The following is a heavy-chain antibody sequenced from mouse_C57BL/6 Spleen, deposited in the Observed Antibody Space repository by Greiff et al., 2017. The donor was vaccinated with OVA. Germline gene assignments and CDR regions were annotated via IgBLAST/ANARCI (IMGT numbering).Heavy chain of an antibody. CDR1: GYAFTNYL. CDR3: ARSLANGYPFAY. Sequence: VQLKQSGAELVRPGTSVKVSCKASGYAFTNYLIEWVKQRPGQGLEWIGVINPGSGGTNYNEKFKGKATLTADKSSSTAYMQLSSLTSEDSAVYFCARSLANGYPFAYWGQGTLVTVSA. J-gene: IGHJ3*01. D-gene: IGHD2-2*01. CDR2: INPGSGGT. V-gene: IGHV1-54*01.